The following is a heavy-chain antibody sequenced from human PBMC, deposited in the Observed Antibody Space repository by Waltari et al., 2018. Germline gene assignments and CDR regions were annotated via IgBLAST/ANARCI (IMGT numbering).Heavy chain of an antibody. CDR1: GFTLRDHH. D-gene: IGHD5-18*01. Sequence: EVQLVESGGGLVQPGGSLRRSCAASGFTLRDHHMNWVHQAPGKGLEWVGRSKNKDASYTTEYAASVKGRFTISRDDSKNSLYLQMSSLKAEDTAVYYCGVNIYGYLYWGQGNLVTVSS. J-gene: IGHJ4*02. CDR2: SKNKDASYTT. CDR3: GVNIYGYLY. V-gene: IGHV3-72*01.